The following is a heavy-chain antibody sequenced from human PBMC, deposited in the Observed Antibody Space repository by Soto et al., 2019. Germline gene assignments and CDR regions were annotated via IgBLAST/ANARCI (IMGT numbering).Heavy chain of an antibody. CDR2: IIPIFGTA. V-gene: IGHV1-69*01. CDR3: AYYGSGSYDLYYYYYYGMDV. D-gene: IGHD3-10*01. J-gene: IGHJ6*02. CDR1: GGTFSSYS. Sequence: SVKVSCNASGGTFSSYSISWVRQAPGQGLEWMGGIIPIFGTANYAQKFQGRVTITADESTSTAYMELSSLRSEDTAVYYCAYYGSGSYDLYYYYYYGMDVWGQGTTVTVSS.